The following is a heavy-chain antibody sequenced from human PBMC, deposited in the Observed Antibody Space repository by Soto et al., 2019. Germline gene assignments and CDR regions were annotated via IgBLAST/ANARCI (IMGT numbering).Heavy chain of an antibody. J-gene: IGHJ4*02. Sequence: PSETLSLTCTVSGGSVSSGSYYWSWIRQPPGKGLEWIGYIYYSGSTNYNPSLKSRVTISVDTSKNQFSLKLSSVTAADTAVYYCARVNSSGYYLYFDYWGQGTLVTVSS. CDR1: GGSVSSGSYY. V-gene: IGHV4-61*01. CDR2: IYYSGST. CDR3: ARVNSSGYYLYFDY. D-gene: IGHD3-22*01.